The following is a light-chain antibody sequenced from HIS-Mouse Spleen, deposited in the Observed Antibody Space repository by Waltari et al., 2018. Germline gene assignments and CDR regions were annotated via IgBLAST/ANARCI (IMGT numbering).Light chain of an antibody. Sequence: QSVLTQPPSASGTPGQRVTISCSGSISNIGSNTVNLYQQLPGTAPKLLTYSNNQRPSGVPDRFSGSKSGTSASLAISGLQSEDEADYYCAAWDDSLNGGVFGGGTKLTVL. CDR2: SNN. CDR3: AAWDDSLNGGV. CDR1: ISNIGSNT. J-gene: IGLJ3*02. V-gene: IGLV1-44*01.